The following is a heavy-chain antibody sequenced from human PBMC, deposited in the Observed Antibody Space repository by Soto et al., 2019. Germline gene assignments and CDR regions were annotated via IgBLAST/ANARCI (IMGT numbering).Heavy chain of an antibody. D-gene: IGHD3-10*02. Sequence: EVQLLESGGGLVQPGGSLRLSCAASGFMFGSYAMSWVRQAPGKGLEWVSGISGSGTDTYYADAVKGRVTISRDNAKNTLYLQRNGLTAEDTDIYYCAKDLLSSYYYGMDAWGQGTTVTVSS. CDR3: AKDLLSSYYYGMDA. CDR1: GFMFGSYA. J-gene: IGHJ6*02. V-gene: IGHV3-23*01. CDR2: ISGSGTDT.